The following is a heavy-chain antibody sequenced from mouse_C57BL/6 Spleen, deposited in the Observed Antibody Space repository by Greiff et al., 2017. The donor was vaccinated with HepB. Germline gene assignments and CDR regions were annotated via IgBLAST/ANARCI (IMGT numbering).Heavy chain of an antibody. CDR3: ARRGYDYDVGRFAY. V-gene: IGHV1-61*01. J-gene: IGHJ3*01. Sequence: QVQLQQPGAELVRPGSSVKLSCKASGYTFTSYWMDWVKQRPGQGLEWIGNIYPSDSETHYNQKFKDKATLTVDKSSSTPYMQLSSLTSEDSAVYYCARRGYDYDVGRFAYWGQGTLVSVSA. CDR1: GYTFTSYW. D-gene: IGHD2-4*01. CDR2: IYPSDSET.